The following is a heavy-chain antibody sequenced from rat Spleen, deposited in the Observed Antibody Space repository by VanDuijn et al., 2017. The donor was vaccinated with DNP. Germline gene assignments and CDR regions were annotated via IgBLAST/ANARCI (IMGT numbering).Heavy chain of an antibody. Sequence: EVQLEETGGGLVQPGRSLKLSCVAPGFTFSSYWMYWIRQAPRKGLEWLASISSNGGNTYYPDSVKGRFTISRDNAENTVYLQMNSLRSEDTATYYCARGGRSYFDYWGQGVMVTVSS. CDR3: ARGGRSYFDY. D-gene: IGHD1-11*01. CDR2: ISSNGGNT. V-gene: IGHV5-58*01. J-gene: IGHJ2*01. CDR1: GFTFSSYW.